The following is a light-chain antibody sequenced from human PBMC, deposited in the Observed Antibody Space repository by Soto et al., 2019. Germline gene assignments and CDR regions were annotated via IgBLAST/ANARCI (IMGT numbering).Light chain of an antibody. J-gene: IGKJ1*01. CDR1: QTISSW. V-gene: IGKV1-5*03. CDR3: QHYNSYSVA. CDR2: KAS. Sequence: DIQMTQSPSTLSGSVGDRVTITCRASQTISSWLAWYQQKPGKAPKLLTYKASTLKSGVPSRFSGSGSGTEFTLTISSLQPDDFATYHCQHYNSYSVAFGKGTKVEIK.